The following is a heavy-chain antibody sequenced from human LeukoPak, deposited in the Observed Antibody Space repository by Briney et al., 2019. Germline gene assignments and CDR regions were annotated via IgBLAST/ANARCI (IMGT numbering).Heavy chain of an antibody. CDR2: IYYSGST. CDR1: GGSISSYY. Sequence: PSETLSLTCTASGGSISSYYWSWIRQPPGKGLEWIGYIYYSGSTNYNPSLKSRVTISVDTSKNQFSLKLSSVTAADTAVYYCARVYGDYAGLDYWGQGTLVTVSS. CDR3: ARVYGDYAGLDY. D-gene: IGHD4-17*01. J-gene: IGHJ4*02. V-gene: IGHV4-59*01.